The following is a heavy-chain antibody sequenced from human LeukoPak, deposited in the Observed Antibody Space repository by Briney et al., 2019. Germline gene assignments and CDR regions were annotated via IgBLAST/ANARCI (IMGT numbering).Heavy chain of an antibody. V-gene: IGHV4-31*03. CDR1: GGPISSGGYY. CDR3: ARSSGYSSSGGLNWFDT. D-gene: IGHD6-13*01. J-gene: IGHJ5*02. CDR2: IYYSEST. Sequence: SETLSLTCTVSGGPISSGGYYWSWIRQHPGKGLVWIGYIYYSESTYYNPSLKSRVTISVDTSKNQFSLKLSSVTAADTAVYYCARSSGYSSSGGLNWFDTWGQGTLVTVSS.